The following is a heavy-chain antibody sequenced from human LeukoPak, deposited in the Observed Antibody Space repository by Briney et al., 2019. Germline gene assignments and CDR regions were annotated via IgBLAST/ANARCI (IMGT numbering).Heavy chain of an antibody. CDR1: GFTFSSYV. CDR2: ISGSGGST. Sequence: HSGGSLRLSCAASGFTFSSYVMSWVRQAPGKGLEWVSAISGSGGSTNYADSVKGRFTISRDNAKNSLYLQMNSLRAEDTAVYYCARVLMSYYYDSSGYFDSFDYWGQGTLVTVSS. J-gene: IGHJ4*02. D-gene: IGHD3-22*01. CDR3: ARVLMSYYYDSSGYFDSFDY. V-gene: IGHV3-23*01.